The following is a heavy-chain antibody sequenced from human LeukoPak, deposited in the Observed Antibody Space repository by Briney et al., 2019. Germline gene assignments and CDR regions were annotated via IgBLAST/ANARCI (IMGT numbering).Heavy chain of an antibody. CDR3: ARVRGDSSGYGYGMDV. D-gene: IGHD3-22*01. Sequence: SETLSLTCTVSGGSISSSSYYWSWIRQPPGKGLEWIGYIYYSGSTNYNPSLKSRVTISVDTSKNQFSLKLSSVTAADTAVYYCARVRGDSSGYGYGMDVWGQGTTVTVSS. J-gene: IGHJ6*02. CDR1: GGSISSSSYY. V-gene: IGHV4-61*01. CDR2: IYYSGST.